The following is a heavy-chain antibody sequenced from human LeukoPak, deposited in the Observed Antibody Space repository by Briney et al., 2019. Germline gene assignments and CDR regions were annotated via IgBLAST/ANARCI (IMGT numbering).Heavy chain of an antibody. CDR2: IYHSGST. V-gene: IGHV4-38-2*02. D-gene: IGHD3-22*01. Sequence: SETLSLTCTVSGYSISSGYYWGWIRQPPGKGLEWIGSIYHSGSTYYNPSLKSRVTISVDTSKNQFSLKLSSVTAADTAVYYCARSKIVVANRFDYWGQGTLVTVSS. CDR1: GYSISSGYY. J-gene: IGHJ4*02. CDR3: ARSKIVVANRFDY.